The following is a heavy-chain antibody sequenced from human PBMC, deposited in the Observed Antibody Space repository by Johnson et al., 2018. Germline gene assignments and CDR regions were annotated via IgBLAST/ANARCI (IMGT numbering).Heavy chain of an antibody. D-gene: IGHD6-19*01. V-gene: IGHV3-15*07. J-gene: IGHJ4*02. Sequence: VQLVESGGDLVKPGGSXRLSCAASGFAFTNAWMNWVRQAPGKGLEWVGRLKRKADGGTEDCAAPVKGRFTISRDDSSNTPFLQMNSLKTDDTAMYYCTTDGHSTGWYNKGFDYWGQGTLVTVPS. CDR3: TTDGHSTGWYNKGFDY. CDR1: GFAFTNAW. CDR2: LKRKADGGTE.